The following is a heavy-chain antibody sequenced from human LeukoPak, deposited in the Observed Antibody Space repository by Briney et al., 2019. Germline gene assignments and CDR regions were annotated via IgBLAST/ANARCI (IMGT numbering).Heavy chain of an antibody. CDR3: ARYDSSGYYPDY. CDR2: IYYSGST. J-gene: IGHJ4*02. Sequence: NTSETLSLTCTVSGGSISSGGYYWSWIRQHPGKGLEWIGYIYYSGSTYYNPSLKSRVTISVDTSKNQFSLKLSPVTAADTAVYYCARYDSSGYYPDYWGQGTLVTVSS. CDR1: GGSISSGGYY. V-gene: IGHV4-31*03. D-gene: IGHD3-22*01.